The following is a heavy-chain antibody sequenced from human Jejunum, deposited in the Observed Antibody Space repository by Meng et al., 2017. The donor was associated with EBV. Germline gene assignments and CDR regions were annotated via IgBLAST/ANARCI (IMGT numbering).Heavy chain of an antibody. V-gene: IGHV4-61*01. CDR3: ARDPNPGYCSGGSCYD. D-gene: IGHD2-15*01. J-gene: IGHJ4*02. CDR1: GGSVSTASYY. CDR2: IYYIGNA. Sequence: VSLPEPGPGLGSPAETLSLTCTVSGGSVSTASYYWSLIRQPPGKGLEWIGNIYYIGNANYNPSLKSRVTISVDTSKNQFSLRLSPVTAADTAMYYCARDPNPGYCSGGSCYDWGQGTLVTVSS.